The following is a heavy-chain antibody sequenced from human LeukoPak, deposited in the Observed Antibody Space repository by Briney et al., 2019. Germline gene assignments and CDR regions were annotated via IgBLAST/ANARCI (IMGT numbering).Heavy chain of an antibody. CDR3: AKDRPLRYFDYMDV. Sequence: GGSLRLSCAASGFTFSSYAMHWVRQGPGKGLEWVAFIRYDGSNKYYADSVKGRFTISRDNSKNTLYLQMNSLRAEDTAVYYCAKDRPLRYFDYMDVWGKGTTVTVSS. CDR2: IRYDGSNK. CDR1: GFTFSSYA. V-gene: IGHV3-30*02. D-gene: IGHD3-9*01. J-gene: IGHJ6*03.